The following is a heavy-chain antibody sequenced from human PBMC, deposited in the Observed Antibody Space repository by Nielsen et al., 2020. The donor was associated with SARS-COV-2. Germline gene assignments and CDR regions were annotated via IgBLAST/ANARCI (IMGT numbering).Heavy chain of an antibody. V-gene: IGHV3-30-3*01. CDR2: ISYDGSNK. J-gene: IGHJ5*02. D-gene: IGHD1-26*01. CDR1: GFTFSSYA. CDR3: ARDRSGSYYDWFDP. Sequence: GGSLRLSCSASGFTFSSYAMHWVRQAPGKGLEWVAVISYDGSNKYYADSVKGRFTISRDNSKNTLYLQMNSLRAEDTAVYYCARDRSGSYYDWFDPWGQGTLVTVSS.